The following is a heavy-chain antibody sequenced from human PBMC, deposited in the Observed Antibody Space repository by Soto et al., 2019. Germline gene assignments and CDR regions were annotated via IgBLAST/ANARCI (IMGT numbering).Heavy chain of an antibody. V-gene: IGHV4-39*01. D-gene: IGHD6-13*01. Sequence: LSLTCIVSGASINSRSSYWGWIRQPPGKGLEWVGTFYSGSTYNNPSLKSRVTISVDTSKNQFSLKLSSVAAEDTAIYYCATTRGIAVGGSFDHWGQVTLFTVSS. CDR1: GASINSRSSY. CDR2: FYSGST. J-gene: IGHJ5*02. CDR3: ATTRGIAVGGSFDH.